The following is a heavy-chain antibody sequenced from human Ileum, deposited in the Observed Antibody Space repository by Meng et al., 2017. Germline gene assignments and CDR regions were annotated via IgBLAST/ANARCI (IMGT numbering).Heavy chain of an antibody. CDR2: MNTDKGNT. CDR3: AREGAYNGGDY. V-gene: IGHV1-18*01. CDR1: GYTFTTYG. Sequence: QLLHSGAEVKKPGASLKVSCKASGYTFTTYGISWVRQAPGQGLEWMGWMNTDKGNTNYAQKFQGRVTMTRDTSTSTAYMGLRSLRSDDTAVYYCAREGAYNGGDYWGQGTLVTVSS. D-gene: IGHD1-1*01. J-gene: IGHJ4*02.